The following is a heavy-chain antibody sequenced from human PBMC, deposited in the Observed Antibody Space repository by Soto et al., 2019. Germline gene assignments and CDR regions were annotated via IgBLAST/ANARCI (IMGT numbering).Heavy chain of an antibody. Sequence: PSETLSLTCTVSSGSISGSIYYWGWIRQPPGKGLEWIGSIYYSGRTYYNLSLKSRVTVSVDTSKNQFSLELSSVTAADTAVYYCARIVPAAHSTGGNYYGMDVWGQGTTVTVSS. CDR3: ARIVPAAHSTGGNYYGMDV. J-gene: IGHJ6*02. CDR2: IYYSGRT. D-gene: IGHD2-2*01. V-gene: IGHV4-39*01. CDR1: SGSISGSIYY.